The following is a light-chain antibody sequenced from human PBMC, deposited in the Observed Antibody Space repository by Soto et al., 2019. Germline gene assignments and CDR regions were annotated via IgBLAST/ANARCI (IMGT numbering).Light chain of an antibody. V-gene: IGKV3-11*01. CDR1: QSVSSY. J-gene: IGKJ5*01. CDR2: DAS. CDR3: KKRSNGPPIT. Sequence: EIVLTQSPATLSLSPGERATLSCRASQSVSSYLAWYQQKPGQAPRLLIYDASNRATGIPARFSGSGSGTDFPLTFSTLEPENLAVYNCKKRSNGPPITSGQGTR.